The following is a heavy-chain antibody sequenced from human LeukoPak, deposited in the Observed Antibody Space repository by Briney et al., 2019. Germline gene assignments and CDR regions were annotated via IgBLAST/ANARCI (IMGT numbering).Heavy chain of an antibody. CDR3: AKAAYYCSSTSCYSTQYAFDI. D-gene: IGHD2-2*01. V-gene: IGHV3-33*06. CDR2: IWYVGSNK. Sequence: GGSLRPSCAPSGFTFSSYAMHWVRQAPGKGREWVAVIWYVGSNKYYADSVKGRFTISRDNSKHTLYLQMNSLRAEDTAVYYCAKAAYYCSSTSCYSTQYAFDIWGQGTMVTVSS. J-gene: IGHJ3*02. CDR1: GFTFSSYA.